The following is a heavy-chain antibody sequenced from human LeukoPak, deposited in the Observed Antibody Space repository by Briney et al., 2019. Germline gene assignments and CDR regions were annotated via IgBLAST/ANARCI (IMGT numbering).Heavy chain of an antibody. CDR3: ASDQVSGVFDY. Sequence: GGPLRLSCAASGFPFSNFDIHWIRQSPGKGLERLAYISPDGSSTTYGDSVKGRFVISRDNAKNSVSLQMNSLRVEDTAVYFCASDQVSGVFDYWGQGGRVTVS. D-gene: IGHD5/OR15-5a*01. CDR2: ISPDGSST. V-gene: IGHV3-11*05. CDR1: GFPFSNFD. J-gene: IGHJ4*02.